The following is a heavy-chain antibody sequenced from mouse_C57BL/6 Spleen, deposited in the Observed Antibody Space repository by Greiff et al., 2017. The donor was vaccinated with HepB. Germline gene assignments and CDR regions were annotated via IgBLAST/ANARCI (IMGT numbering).Heavy chain of an antibody. D-gene: IGHD1-1*01. CDR1: GFTFSSYA. CDR3: ARDHNYGSSYRYFDV. V-gene: IGHV5-4*01. Sequence: EVMLVESGGGLVKPGGSLKLSCAASGFTFSSYAMSWVRQTPEKRLEWVATISDGGSYTYYPDNVKGRFTISRDNAKNNLYLQMSHLKSEDTAMYYCARDHNYGSSYRYFDVWGTGTTVTVSS. J-gene: IGHJ1*03. CDR2: ISDGGSYT.